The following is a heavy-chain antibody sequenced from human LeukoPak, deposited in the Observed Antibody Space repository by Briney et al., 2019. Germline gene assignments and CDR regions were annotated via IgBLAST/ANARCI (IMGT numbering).Heavy chain of an antibody. CDR3: ARGLAAAGNYGMDV. V-gene: IGHV3-13*01. D-gene: IGHD6-13*01. J-gene: IGHJ6*02. Sequence: GGFLGPCRAAPGFHFSYFHQHLGRETTGKGVGWGSAIGTAGDTYYPGSVKGRFTISRENAKNSLYLQMNSLRAGDTAVYYCARGLAAAGNYGMDVWGQGTTVTVSS. CDR2: IGTAGDT. CDR1: GFHFSYFH.